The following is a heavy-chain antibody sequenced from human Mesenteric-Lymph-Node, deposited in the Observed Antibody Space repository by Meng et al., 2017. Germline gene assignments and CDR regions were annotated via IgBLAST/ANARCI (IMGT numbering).Heavy chain of an antibody. D-gene: IGHD3-16*02. CDR2: ISGSGGST. Sequence: GESLKISCAASGFTFSSYAMSWVRQAPGKGLEWVSAISGSGGSTYYADSVKGRFTISRDNSKNTLYLQMNSLKTEDTAVYYCTTDLPYYDYVWGSYRPTEKTDWGQGTLVTVSS. V-gene: IGHV3-23*01. J-gene: IGHJ4*02. CDR1: GFTFSSYA. CDR3: TTDLPYYDYVWGSYRPTEKTD.